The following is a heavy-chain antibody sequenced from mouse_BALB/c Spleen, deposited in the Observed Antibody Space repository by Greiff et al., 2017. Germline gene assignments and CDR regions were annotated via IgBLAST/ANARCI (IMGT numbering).Heavy chain of an antibody. CDR3: ASYGNYGRDYFDY. CDR2: ISYSGST. J-gene: IGHJ2*01. Sequence: EVQRVESGPGLVKPSQSLSLTCTVTGYSITSDYAWNWIRQFPGNKLEWMGYISYSGSTSYNPSLKSRISITRDTSKNQFFLQLNSVTTEDTATYYCASYGNYGRDYFDYWGQGTTLTVSS. CDR1: GYSITSDYA. V-gene: IGHV3-2*02. D-gene: IGHD2-10*02.